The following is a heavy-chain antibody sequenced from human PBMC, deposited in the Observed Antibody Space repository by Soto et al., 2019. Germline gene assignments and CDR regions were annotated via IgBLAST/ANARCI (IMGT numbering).Heavy chain of an antibody. CDR3: ARDAGFGYGRHMDV. J-gene: IGHJ6*03. Sequence: GGSLRLSCAASGFTFSSYGMHWVRQAPGKGLEWVAVIWYDGSNKYYADSVKGRFTISRDNSKNTLYLQMNSLRAEDTAVYYCARDAGFGYGRHMDVWGKGTTVTVS. D-gene: IGHD5-12*01. V-gene: IGHV3-33*01. CDR2: IWYDGSNK. CDR1: GFTFSSYG.